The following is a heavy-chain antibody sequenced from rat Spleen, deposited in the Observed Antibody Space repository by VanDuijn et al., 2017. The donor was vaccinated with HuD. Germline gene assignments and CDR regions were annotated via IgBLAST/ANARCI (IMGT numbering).Heavy chain of an antibody. CDR1: GFTFTDFY. D-gene: IGHD2-5*01. V-gene: IGHV7-7*01. CDR3: TRGGYFRH. CDR2: IRDKTNAYTT. Sequence: EVKLLESGGGLVQPGGSMRLSCAASGFTFTDFYMTWIRQPAGKAPEWLGFIRDKTNAYTTEYNPSVKGRFTISRDNTQNMLYLQMNTLRAEDTATYYCTRGGYFRHWGQGVMVTVSS. J-gene: IGHJ2*01.